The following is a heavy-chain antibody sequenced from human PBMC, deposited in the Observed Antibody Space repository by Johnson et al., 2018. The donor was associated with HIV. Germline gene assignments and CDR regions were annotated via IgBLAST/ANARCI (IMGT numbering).Heavy chain of an antibody. J-gene: IGHJ3*02. Sequence: EVQLVESGGGVVQPGRSLRLSCAASGFTFSSYAMHWVRQAPGKGLEWVSSISDSGGWTYYADSVKGRLTISRDNSKNTLYLQMNSLRADDTAVYFCAKDWSDQDVFDIWGQGTMVTVSS. CDR2: ISDSGGWT. CDR1: GFTFSSYA. CDR3: AKDWSDQDVFDI. V-gene: IGHV3-23*04.